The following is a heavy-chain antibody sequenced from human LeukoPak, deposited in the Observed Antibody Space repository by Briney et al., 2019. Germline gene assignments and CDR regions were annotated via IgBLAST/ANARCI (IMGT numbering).Heavy chain of an antibody. D-gene: IGHD4-17*01. Sequence: SETLSLTCTVSGGSISSSCYYWGWIRQPPGKGLEWIGSIYYSGSTYYNPSLKSRVTISVDTSKNQFSLKLSSVTAADTAVYYCAITTVTSYGMDVWGQGTTVTVSS. CDR1: GGSISSSCYY. J-gene: IGHJ6*02. CDR3: AITTVTSYGMDV. CDR2: IYYSGST. V-gene: IGHV4-39*07.